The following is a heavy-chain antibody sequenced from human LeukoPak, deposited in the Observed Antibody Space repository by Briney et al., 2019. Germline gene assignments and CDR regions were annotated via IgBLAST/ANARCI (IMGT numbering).Heavy chain of an antibody. D-gene: IGHD2-2*01. Sequence: PSETLSLTCGVYGGSFGGYYWSWIRQPPGKGLEWIGDINHSGSTNYNPSLKSRVTISVDPSKSQFSLRLSSMTAADTAVYYCARDRYCSSTSCNRYYYHGMDVWGQGTTVTVSS. V-gene: IGHV4-34*01. CDR1: GGSFGGYY. CDR2: INHSGST. CDR3: ARDRYCSSTSCNRYYYHGMDV. J-gene: IGHJ6*02.